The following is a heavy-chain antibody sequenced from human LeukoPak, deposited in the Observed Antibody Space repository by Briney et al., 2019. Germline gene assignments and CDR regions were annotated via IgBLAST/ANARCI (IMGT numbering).Heavy chain of an antibody. CDR1: GFTFSSYS. V-gene: IGHV3-21*01. CDR3: ESWGYCSSTSRYTGY. Sequence: SGGSLRLSCAASGFTFSSYSMNSVRQAPGKGLEWVSSISSSSSYIYYADSVKGRFTISRDNAKNSLYLQMNSLRAEDTAVYYCESWGYCSSTSRYTGYWGQGTLVTVSS. J-gene: IGHJ4*02. CDR2: ISSSSSYI. D-gene: IGHD2-2*02.